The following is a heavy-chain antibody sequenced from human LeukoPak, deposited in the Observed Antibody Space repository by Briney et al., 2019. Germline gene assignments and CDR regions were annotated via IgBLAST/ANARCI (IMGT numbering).Heavy chain of an antibody. Sequence: PGGSLRLSCAASGLTFSTYWMHWVRQAPGKGLAWVARINPDGSIRTYANSVQGRVTISRDTAKDTLFLQMNSLRAEDTAVYYCAREARVGGALQYWGQGTPVTVS. V-gene: IGHV3-74*03. D-gene: IGHD1-26*01. CDR1: GLTFSTYW. CDR3: AREARVGGALQY. J-gene: IGHJ4*02. CDR2: INPDGSIR.